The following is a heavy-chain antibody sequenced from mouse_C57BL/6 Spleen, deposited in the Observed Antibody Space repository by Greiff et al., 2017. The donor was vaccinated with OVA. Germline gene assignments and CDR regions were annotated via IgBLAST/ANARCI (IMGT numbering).Heavy chain of an antibody. V-gene: IGHV2-2*01. CDR3: ARNSGYGSSYRGYFDY. Sequence: QVPLTASVPGLVQPSQSLSITCPVSGFSLTSYGVHWVRQSPGKGLEWLGVIWSGGSTDYNAAFISRLSISKDNSKSQVFFKMNSLQADDTAIYYCARNSGYGSSYRGYFDYWGQGTTLTVSS. CDR2: IWSGGST. J-gene: IGHJ2*01. D-gene: IGHD1-1*01. CDR1: GFSLTSYG.